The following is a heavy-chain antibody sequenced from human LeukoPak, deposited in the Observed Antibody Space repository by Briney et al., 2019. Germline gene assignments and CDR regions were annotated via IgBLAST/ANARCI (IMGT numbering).Heavy chain of an antibody. CDR2: IIPILGIA. CDR1: GGTFSSYA. CDR3: ARAAGGPYYFDY. V-gene: IGHV1-69*04. Sequence: SVKVSCKASGGTFSSYAISWVRQAPGQGLEWMGRIIPILGIANYAQKFQGRVTITADKSTSTAYMELSSLRSEDTAVYYCARAAGGPYYFDYWGQGTLVTVSS. J-gene: IGHJ4*02.